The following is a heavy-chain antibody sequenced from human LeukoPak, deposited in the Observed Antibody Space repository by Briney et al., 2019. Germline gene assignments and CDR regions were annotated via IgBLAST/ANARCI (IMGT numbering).Heavy chain of an antibody. CDR1: GGSFSGYY. V-gene: IGHV4-34*01. Sequence: SETLSLTCAVYGGSFSGYYWSWIRQPPGKGLEWIGEINHSGSTNYNPSLKSRVTMSVDTSRNQFSLNLTSVTAADTAIYYCARERTTIVSGTTIGAYWGQGTLVAVSS. D-gene: IGHD2/OR15-2a*01. CDR2: INHSGST. CDR3: ARERTTIVSGTTIGAY. J-gene: IGHJ4*02.